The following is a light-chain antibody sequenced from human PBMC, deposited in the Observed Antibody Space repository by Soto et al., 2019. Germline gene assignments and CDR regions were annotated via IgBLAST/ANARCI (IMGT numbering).Light chain of an antibody. Sequence: DIQMTQSPSSLSASVGDRVTITCQASQDISMYLNWYQHKPGKPPKLLIYNTSNLETGVPSRFSGGGSGTDFTFTIGSLQPGDFGTYYCQQYDSLPLTFGGGNKVEIK. CDR3: QQYDSLPLT. J-gene: IGKJ4*01. CDR2: NTS. V-gene: IGKV1-33*01. CDR1: QDISMY.